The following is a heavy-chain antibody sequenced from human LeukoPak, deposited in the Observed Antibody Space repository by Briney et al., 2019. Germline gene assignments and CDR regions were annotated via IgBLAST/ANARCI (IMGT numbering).Heavy chain of an antibody. V-gene: IGHV4-4*09. J-gene: IGHJ6*02. CDR3: ARLFTRAWEYRYGMDV. CDR2: ISTSGST. CDR1: RGSISTYY. Sequence: SETLSLTCTISRGSISTYYWSWIRQPPGKGLEWIGYISTSGSTNYNPPLKSRVTISVDTSKNQFSLNLSSVTAADMAVFYCARLFTRAWEYRYGMDVWGQGTAVTVSS. D-gene: IGHD1-26*01.